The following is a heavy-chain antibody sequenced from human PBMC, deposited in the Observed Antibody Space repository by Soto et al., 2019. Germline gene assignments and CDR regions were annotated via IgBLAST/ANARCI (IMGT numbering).Heavy chain of an antibody. Sequence: QVQLVQSGAEVKKPGASVKVSCKASGYTFTSYDINWVRQATGQGLEWMGWMNPNSGNTGYAHKDQGRVTMTRNTSISTAYMELSSLRSEDTAVYYCASAAPRIAAAANQNKYYFDYWGQGTLVTVSS. D-gene: IGHD6-13*01. CDR3: ASAAPRIAAAANQNKYYFDY. CDR2: MNPNSGNT. V-gene: IGHV1-8*01. CDR1: GYTFTSYD. J-gene: IGHJ4*02.